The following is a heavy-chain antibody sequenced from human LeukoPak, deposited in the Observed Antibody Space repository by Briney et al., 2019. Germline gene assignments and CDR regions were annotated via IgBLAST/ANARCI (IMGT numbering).Heavy chain of an antibody. CDR2: ISGSGGST. V-gene: IGHV3-23*01. D-gene: IGHD2-2*01. CDR1: GFTFSSYA. J-gene: IGHJ4*02. Sequence: PGGSLRLSCAASGFTFSSYAMSWVRQAPGKGLEWVSAISGSGGSTYYADSVKGRFTISRDNSKNTLYLQMNSLRAEDTAVYYCASNQGGYCSSTSCYAALFDYWGQGTLVTVSS. CDR3: ASNQGGYCSSTSCYAALFDY.